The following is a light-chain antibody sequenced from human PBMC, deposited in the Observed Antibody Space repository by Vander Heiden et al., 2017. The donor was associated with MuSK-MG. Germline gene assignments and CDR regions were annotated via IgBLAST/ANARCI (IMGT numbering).Light chain of an antibody. J-gene: IGLJ3*02. CDR3: NSYTSSTTWV. Sequence: QSALTQPASVSGSPGQSITISCSGTSSDVGGYNYVYWYQQHPGEAPKLIISEVSNRPSGVSNRFSGSKSGNTASLTISGLRAEDEADYYCNSYTSSTTWVFGGGTKLTVL. CDR2: EVS. V-gene: IGLV2-14*01. CDR1: SSDVGGYNY.